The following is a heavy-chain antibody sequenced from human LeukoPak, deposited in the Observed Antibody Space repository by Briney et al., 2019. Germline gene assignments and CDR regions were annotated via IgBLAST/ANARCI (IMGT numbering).Heavy chain of an antibody. Sequence: PSETLSLTCTVSGGSISSYYWSWIRQPPGKGLEWIGYIYYSGSTNYNPSLKSRVTISVDTSKNQFSLKLSSVTAADTAVYYCARDRGTIFGVVIPDAFDIWGQGTMVTVSS. CDR3: ARDRGTIFGVVIPDAFDI. V-gene: IGHV4-59*01. J-gene: IGHJ3*02. CDR2: IYYSGST. D-gene: IGHD3-3*01. CDR1: GGSISSYY.